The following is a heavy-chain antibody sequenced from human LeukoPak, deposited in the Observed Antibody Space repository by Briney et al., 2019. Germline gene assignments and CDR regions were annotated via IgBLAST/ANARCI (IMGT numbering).Heavy chain of an antibody. CDR1: GGSISSGSYY. CDR3: ARASSIAVGH. CDR2: IYTSGST. D-gene: IGHD6-19*01. J-gene: IGHJ4*02. V-gene: IGHV4-61*02. Sequence: PSQTLSLTCTVSGGSISSGSYYWSWIRQPAGKGLEWIGRIYTSGSTNYNPSLKSRVTISVVTSKNQFSLKLSSVTAADTAVYYCARASSIAVGHWGQGTLVTVSS.